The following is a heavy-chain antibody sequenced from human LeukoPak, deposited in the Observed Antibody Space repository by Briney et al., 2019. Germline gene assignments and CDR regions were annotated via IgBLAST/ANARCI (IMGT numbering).Heavy chain of an antibody. V-gene: IGHV3-48*04. J-gene: IGHJ3*02. D-gene: IGHD4-17*01. CDR2: ISSSGSTI. Sequence: GGSLRLSCAASGFTFSSYSMNWVRQAPGKGLEWVSYISSSGSTIHYADSVKGRFTISRDNAKNSLYLRMNSLRAEDTAVYYCASMVTTLDAFDIWGQGTMVIVSS. CDR3: ASMVTTLDAFDI. CDR1: GFTFSSYS.